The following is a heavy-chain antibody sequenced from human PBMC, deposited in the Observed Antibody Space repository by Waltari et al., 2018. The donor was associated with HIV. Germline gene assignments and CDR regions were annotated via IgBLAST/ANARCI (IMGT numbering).Heavy chain of an antibody. V-gene: IGHV4-61*01. CDR2: IYYSGSN. D-gene: IGHD6-13*01. Sequence: QVQLQESGPGLVKPSETLSLTCTVSGGSVSSGSYYWSWIRQPPGKGLEWIGYIYYSGSNNSNPSLKSRVTVSVDTSKNQFSLELSSVTAADTAVYYCARGEQQLVPGGYYYYGMDVWGQGTTVTVSS. CDR3: ARGEQQLVPGGYYYYGMDV. CDR1: GGSVSSGSYY. J-gene: IGHJ6*02.